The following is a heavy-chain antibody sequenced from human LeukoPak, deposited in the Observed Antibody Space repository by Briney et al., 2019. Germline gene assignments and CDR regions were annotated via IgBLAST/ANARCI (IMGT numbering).Heavy chain of an antibody. J-gene: IGHJ5*01. CDR2: IKDGGGQT. Sequence: GGSLTLSCAASGFTFSTYARNWVRQAPGKGLEWVSSIKDGGGQTFYADSVKGRFTISRDNSKNTVYLQLSSLRAEDTAVYFCAIGLRSCSGATCYIDFHSWGQGTLVTVSS. CDR1: GFTFSTYA. D-gene: IGHD2-2*02. CDR3: AIGLRSCSGATCYIDFHS. V-gene: IGHV3-23*01.